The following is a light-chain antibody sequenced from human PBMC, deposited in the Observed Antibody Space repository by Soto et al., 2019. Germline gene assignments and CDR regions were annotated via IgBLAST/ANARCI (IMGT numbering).Light chain of an antibody. V-gene: IGKV3-11*01. Sequence: EIVLTQSPATLSLSPWEIATVSCRASQSVSSYLAWYQQKPGQAPRLLIYDASNRATGIPARFSGSGSGTDFTLTISSLEPEDFAVYYCQQRSNWRSITFGQGTRLEIK. CDR3: QQRSNWRSIT. CDR1: QSVSSY. J-gene: IGKJ5*01. CDR2: DAS.